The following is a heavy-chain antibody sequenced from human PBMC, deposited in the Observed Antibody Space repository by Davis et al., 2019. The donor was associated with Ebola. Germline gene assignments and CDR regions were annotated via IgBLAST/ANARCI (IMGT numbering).Heavy chain of an antibody. D-gene: IGHD3-10*01. V-gene: IGHV3-30*03. CDR1: GFSFSVYG. CDR3: AREYCSYSGSYGTVLDL. J-gene: IGHJ4*02. Sequence: PGGSLRLSCAASGFSFSVYGMHWVRQAPGKGLEWVAGISYHGNHKPYVDSVRGRFSTSRDNSGNPLYLQLNNLGSDDRAVYSCAREYCSYSGSYGTVLDLWGKGTLV. CDR2: ISYHGNHK.